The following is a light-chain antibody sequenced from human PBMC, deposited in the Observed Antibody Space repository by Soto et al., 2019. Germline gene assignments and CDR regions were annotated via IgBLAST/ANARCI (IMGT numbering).Light chain of an antibody. CDR3: TSYTSSGTLGV. V-gene: IGLV2-14*01. CDR2: DVS. Sequence: QSVLTQPASVSGSPGQSITISCTGTSSDGGGYNYVSWYQQHPGKAPKLMIYDVSNRPSGVSDRFSGSKSGNTASLTISGLQAEDEADYYCTSYTSSGTLGVFGTGTKDTDL. CDR1: SSDGGGYNY. J-gene: IGLJ1*01.